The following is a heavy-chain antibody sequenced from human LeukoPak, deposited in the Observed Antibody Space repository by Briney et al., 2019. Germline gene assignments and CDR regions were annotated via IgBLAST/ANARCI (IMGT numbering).Heavy chain of an antibody. Sequence: GGSLRLSCAASGFTFSDYYMSWIRQAPGKGLEWVSYISSSSSYTNSADSVKGRFTISRDNAKSSLFLQMNSLRAEDTAVYYCARVIGGYNPTHFDYWGQGTLVTVSS. CDR1: GFTFSDYY. CDR3: ARVIGGYNPTHFDY. V-gene: IGHV3-11*05. CDR2: ISSSSSYT. D-gene: IGHD5-24*01. J-gene: IGHJ4*02.